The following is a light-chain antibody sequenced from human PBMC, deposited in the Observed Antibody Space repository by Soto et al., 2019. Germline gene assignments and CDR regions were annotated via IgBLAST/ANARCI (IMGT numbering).Light chain of an antibody. CDR1: LSISSW. CDR2: ATS. CDR3: QQASSFPRT. Sequence: DIQMTQSPSTLSASVGDRVTIPCRASLSISSWLAWYQQKAGKAPKLLIYATSSLQSGVPSRFSGSGSGTDFTLAIRSLQPEDFATYYCQQASSFPRTFGPGTKVDIK. V-gene: IGKV1-12*01. J-gene: IGKJ3*01.